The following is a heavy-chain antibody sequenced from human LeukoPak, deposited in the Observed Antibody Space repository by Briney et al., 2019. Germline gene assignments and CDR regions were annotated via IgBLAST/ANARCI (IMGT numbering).Heavy chain of an antibody. D-gene: IGHD2-2*01. V-gene: IGHV1-8*03. J-gene: IGHJ4*02. CDR3: WVVVPAAINGGDY. CDR1: GYTFTSYD. Sequence: ASVKVSCKASGYTFTSYDINWVRQATGQGLEWMGWMDPNSGNTGYAQKFQGRVTITRNTSIGTAYMELSSLRSEDTAVYYCWVVVPAAINGGDYWGQGTLVTVSS. CDR2: MDPNSGNT.